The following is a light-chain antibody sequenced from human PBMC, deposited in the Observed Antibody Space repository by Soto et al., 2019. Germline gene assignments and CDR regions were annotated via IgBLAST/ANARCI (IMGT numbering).Light chain of an antibody. CDR2: DSS. Sequence: EIVLTQSPATLSLSPGDRATLSCKASQIITSHLAWYQQRPGQVVSLLICDSSHRATDIPVRFSGSGSGTDFTLTINNLEPEDFAVYYCQQRNDGLTFGGGTKVDIK. J-gene: IGKJ4*01. CDR1: QIITSH. CDR3: QQRNDGLT. V-gene: IGKV3-11*01.